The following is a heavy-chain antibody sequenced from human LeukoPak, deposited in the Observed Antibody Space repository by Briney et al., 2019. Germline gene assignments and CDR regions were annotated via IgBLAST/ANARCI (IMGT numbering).Heavy chain of an antibody. Sequence: SETLSLTCTVSGGSISPYHWSWVRQPPGKGLEWIGYIYYSGSTNYNPSLKSRVTISVDTSKNQFSLRLSSVTAADTAVYYCARTNAFDIWGQGTMVTVSS. J-gene: IGHJ3*02. CDR3: ARTNAFDI. CDR2: IYYSGST. V-gene: IGHV4-59*01. CDR1: GGSISPYH.